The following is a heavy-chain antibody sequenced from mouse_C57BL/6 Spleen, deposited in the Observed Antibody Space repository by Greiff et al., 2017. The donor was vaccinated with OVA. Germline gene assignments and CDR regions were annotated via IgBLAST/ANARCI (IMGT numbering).Heavy chain of an antibody. CDR3: ARIPTTGEGYFDY. CDR2: IYPGDGDT. V-gene: IGHV1-80*01. D-gene: IGHD1-1*01. J-gene: IGHJ2*01. CDR1: GYAFSSYW. Sequence: QVQLQQSGAELVKPGASVKLSCKASGYAFSSYWMNWVKQRPGKGLEWIGQIYPGDGDTNYNGKFKGKATLTADKSSSTAKMQISSRTSEDTAVYVCARIPTTGEGYFDYWGQGTTLTVSS.